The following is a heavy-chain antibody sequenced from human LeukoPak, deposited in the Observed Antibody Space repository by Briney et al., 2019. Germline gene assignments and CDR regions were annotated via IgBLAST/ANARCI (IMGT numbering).Heavy chain of an antibody. CDR3: ARGSGRITIFGVPY. CDR1: GFTFSSYS. D-gene: IGHD3-3*01. CDR2: ISSSSSYI. V-gene: IGHV3-21*01. J-gene: IGHJ4*02. Sequence: GGSLRLSCAASGFTFSSYSMNWVRQAPGKGLEWVSSISSSSSYIYYADSVKGRFTISRDNAKNSLYLQMNSLRVEDTAVYYCARGSGRITIFGVPYWGQGTLVTVSS.